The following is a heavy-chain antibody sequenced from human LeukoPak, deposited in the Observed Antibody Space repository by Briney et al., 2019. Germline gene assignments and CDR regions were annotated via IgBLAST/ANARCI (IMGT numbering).Heavy chain of an antibody. Sequence: GGSLRLSCAASGFTFSSYAMHWVRQAPGKGLGWVAVISYDGSNKYYADSVKGRFTISRDNSKNTLYLQMNSLRAEDTAVYYCARDSDAPGDYWGQGTLVTVSS. CDR3: ARDSDAPGDY. CDR1: GFTFSSYA. V-gene: IGHV3-30-3*01. CDR2: ISYDGSNK. J-gene: IGHJ4*02.